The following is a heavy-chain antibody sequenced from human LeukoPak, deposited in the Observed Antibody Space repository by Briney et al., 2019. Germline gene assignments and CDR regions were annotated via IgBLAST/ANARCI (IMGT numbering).Heavy chain of an antibody. CDR3: ARGRVRPSSSSGMDV. J-gene: IGHJ6*02. D-gene: IGHD6-6*01. CDR2: INHSGST. V-gene: IGHV4-34*01. CDR1: GGSSSGYY. Sequence: SETLSLTCAVYGGSSSGYYWSWIRQPPGKGLEWIGEINHSGSTNYNPSLKSRVTISVDTSKNQFSLKLSSVTAADTAVYYCARGRVRPSSSSGMDVWGQGTTVTVSS.